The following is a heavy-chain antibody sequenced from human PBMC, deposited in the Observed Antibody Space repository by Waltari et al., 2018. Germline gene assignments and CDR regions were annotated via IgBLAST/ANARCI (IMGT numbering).Heavy chain of an antibody. CDR1: GFTFSTYG. J-gene: IGHJ3*02. Sequence: QVQLVESGGGVVQPGGSLRLSGAASGFTFSTYGLHWVRQTPGKGLEWVTFIRNDGSDKDYADSVKGRFTVSRDNSKNTLYLQMSNLRAEDTAVYYCAKRGDISSHGAFDIWGQGTMVTVSS. CDR2: IRNDGSDK. CDR3: AKRGDISSHGAFDI. D-gene: IGHD3-10*01. V-gene: IGHV3-30*02.